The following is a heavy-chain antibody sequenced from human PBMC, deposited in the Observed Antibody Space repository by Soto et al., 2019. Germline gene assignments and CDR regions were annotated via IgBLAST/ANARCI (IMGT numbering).Heavy chain of an antibody. D-gene: IGHD3-9*01. CDR3: AGGLGWLIDY. CDR1: GFTFSSYW. CDR2: IEKDGNEI. V-gene: IGHV3-7*03. J-gene: IGHJ4*02. Sequence: EVQLVESGGGLVQPGGSLRLSCAASGFTFSSYWMNWVRQAPGKGLEWVALIEKDGNEINYVDSVKGRFTISRDNAKNSLYLQMNSPRAEDTAVYYCAGGLGWLIDYWGRGTLVTVSS.